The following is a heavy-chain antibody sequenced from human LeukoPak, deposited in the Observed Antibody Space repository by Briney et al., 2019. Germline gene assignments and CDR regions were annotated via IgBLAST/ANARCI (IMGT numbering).Heavy chain of an antibody. Sequence: PSETLSLTCAVSGSSISSNNWWGWIRQPPGEALEWIGYIYYSGSIYYNPSLKSRVTMSVDTSKNQFSLKLSSVTAVDTAVYYCARKFPSIFYMDVWGKGTTVTVSS. D-gene: IGHD3-9*01. J-gene: IGHJ6*03. CDR3: ARKFPSIFYMDV. CDR1: GSSISSNNW. V-gene: IGHV4-28*05. CDR2: IYYSGSI.